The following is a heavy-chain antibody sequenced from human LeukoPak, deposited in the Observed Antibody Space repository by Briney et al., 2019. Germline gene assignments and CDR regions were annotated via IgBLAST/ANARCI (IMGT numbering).Heavy chain of an antibody. CDR2: INPSSGGP. CDR1: GYTFTGYY. D-gene: IGHD3-3*01. Sequence: GASVKVSCKASGYTFTGYYMHWVRQAPGQGLEWMGWINPSSGGPIYAQKFQGRVTMTWDTSISTTYMELRGLRSDHTAVYYCARGGNSVFGVVDYWGQGTLLTVSS. J-gene: IGHJ4*02. CDR3: ARGGNSVFGVVDY. V-gene: IGHV1-2*02.